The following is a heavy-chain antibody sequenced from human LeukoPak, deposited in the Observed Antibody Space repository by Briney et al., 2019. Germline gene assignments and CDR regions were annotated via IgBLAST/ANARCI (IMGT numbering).Heavy chain of an antibody. V-gene: IGHV3-33*01. CDR1: GFTFSSYG. D-gene: IGHD3-10*01. Sequence: PGGSLRLSCAASGFTFSSYGMHWVRQAPGKGLEWVAVIWYDGSNKYYADSVRGRFTISRDNSKNTLYLQMNSLRAEDTAVYYCARGGTLVQGITVLYGMDVWGQGTTVTVSS. CDR2: IWYDGSNK. J-gene: IGHJ6*02. CDR3: ARGGTLVQGITVLYGMDV.